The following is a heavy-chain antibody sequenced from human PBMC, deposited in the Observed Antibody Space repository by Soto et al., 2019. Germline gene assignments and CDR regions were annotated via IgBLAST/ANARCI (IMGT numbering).Heavy chain of an antibody. D-gene: IGHD1-26*01. CDR2: IFYSGHL. J-gene: IGHJ4*02. Sequence: QVQLQESGPGLVKPSETLSLTCAVSGASFETYYWSWIRQPPGKGLEWIGYIFYSGHLKYNPSLKSRLTIPVDPSKTQTPPRLTSVTAADTAVYYCAREGGGYRFDYWGQGTLVTVSS. CDR1: GASFETYY. V-gene: IGHV4-59*01. CDR3: AREGGGYRFDY.